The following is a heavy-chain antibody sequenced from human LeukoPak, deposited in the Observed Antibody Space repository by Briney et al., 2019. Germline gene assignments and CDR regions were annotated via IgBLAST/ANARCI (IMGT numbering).Heavy chain of an antibody. V-gene: IGHV1-69*05. CDR3: ARGRVRGVIITPLDY. CDR2: IIPIFGTA. CDR1: GGTFSGYA. D-gene: IGHD3-10*01. Sequence: SVKVSCKASGGTFSGYAISWVRQAPGQGLEWMGGIIPIFGTANYAQKFQGRVTITTDESTSTAYMELSSLRSEDTAVYYCARGRVRGVIITPLDYWGQGTLVTVSS. J-gene: IGHJ4*02.